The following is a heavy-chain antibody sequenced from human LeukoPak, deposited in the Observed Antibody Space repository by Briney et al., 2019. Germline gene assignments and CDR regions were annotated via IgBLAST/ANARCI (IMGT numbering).Heavy chain of an antibody. D-gene: IGHD3-9*01. CDR3: ARDFLTGYPNWFDP. V-gene: IGHV1-18*01. Sequence: ASVKVSCKASGYTFTRYGISWVRQAPGQGLEWMGWISAYNGNTNYAQKLQGRVTMTTDTSTSTAYMELRSLGSDDTAVYYCARDFLTGYPNWFDPWGQGTLVTVSS. CDR1: GYTFTRYG. CDR2: ISAYNGNT. J-gene: IGHJ5*02.